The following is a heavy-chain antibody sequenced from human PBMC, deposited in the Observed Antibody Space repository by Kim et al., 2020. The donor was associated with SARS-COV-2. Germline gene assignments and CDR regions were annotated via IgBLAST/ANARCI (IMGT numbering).Heavy chain of an antibody. CDR1: GLTFGDYA. CDR2: ISWDSDSL. V-gene: IGHV3-9*01. D-gene: IGHD3-16*01. J-gene: IGHJ4*01. CDR3: AKEVRVRSNPRGGFVY. Sequence: GGSLRLSCEASGLTFGDYAMHWVRQAPGKGLEWVSCISWDSDSLGYAESVKGRFTISRDNAKDSLYLQMDSLRTEDTAVYYCAKEVRVRSNPRGGFVYWG.